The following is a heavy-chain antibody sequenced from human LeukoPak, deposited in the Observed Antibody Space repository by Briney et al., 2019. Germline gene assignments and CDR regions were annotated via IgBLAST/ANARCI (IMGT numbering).Heavy chain of an antibody. V-gene: IGHV3-53*01. J-gene: IGHJ4*02. Sequence: GGSLRLSCAASGFTVSNNYMSWVRQALGRGLEWVSVIYSDGNTYYADSVKGRFTISRENSKNTLWLQMNSLRAEDTAVYYCARLHYDVLTGPFDYWGQGTLVTVSS. CDR1: GFTVSNNY. D-gene: IGHD3-9*01. CDR3: ARLHYDVLTGPFDY. CDR2: IYSDGNT.